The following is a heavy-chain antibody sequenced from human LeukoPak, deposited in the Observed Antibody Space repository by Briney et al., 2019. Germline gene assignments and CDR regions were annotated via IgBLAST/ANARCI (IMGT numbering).Heavy chain of an antibody. CDR1: GFTFDDYA. CDR2: ISWNSGSI. J-gene: IGHJ1*01. CDR3: AKDPSGWYDRAEYFQH. D-gene: IGHD6-19*01. V-gene: IGHV3-9*01. Sequence: GRSLRLSCAASGFTFDDYAMHWVRQAPGKGLEWVSGISWNSGSIGYADSVKGRFTISRDNAKNSLYLQMNSLRAEDTALYYCAKDPSGWYDRAEYFQHWGQGTLVTVSS.